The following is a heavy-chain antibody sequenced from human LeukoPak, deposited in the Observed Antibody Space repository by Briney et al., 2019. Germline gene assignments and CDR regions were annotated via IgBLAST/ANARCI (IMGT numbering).Heavy chain of an antibody. CDR1: GGSISSGGYY. V-gene: IGHV4-31*03. Sequence: PSETLSLTCTVSGGSISSGGYYWSWLRQHPGKGLEWIGYIYYSGSTYYNPSLKSRVTISVDTSKNQFSLKLSSVTAADTAVYYCVRETSSSAHYWGQGTLVTVSS. CDR2: IYYSGST. CDR3: VRETSSSAHY. D-gene: IGHD6-6*01. J-gene: IGHJ4*02.